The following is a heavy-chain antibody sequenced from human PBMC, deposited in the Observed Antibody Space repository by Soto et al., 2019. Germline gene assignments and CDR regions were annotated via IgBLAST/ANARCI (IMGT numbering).Heavy chain of an antibody. CDR2: INAGNGNT. D-gene: IGHD3-3*01. CDR1: GYTFTSYA. Sequence: ASVKVSCKASGYTFTSYAMHWVRQAPGQRLEWMGWINAGNGNTKYSQKFQGRVTITRDTSASTAYMELSSLRSEDTAVYYCARTSVGAYYDFWSGYFQLYGMDVWGQGTTVTVSS. J-gene: IGHJ6*02. V-gene: IGHV1-3*01. CDR3: ARTSVGAYYDFWSGYFQLYGMDV.